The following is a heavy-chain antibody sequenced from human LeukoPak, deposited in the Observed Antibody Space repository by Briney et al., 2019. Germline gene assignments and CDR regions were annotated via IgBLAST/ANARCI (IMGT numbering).Heavy chain of an antibody. CDR1: GGSISSYY. Sequence: PSETLSLTCTVSGGSISSYYWSWIRQPPGKGLEWIGYIYYSGSTNYNPSLKSRVTISVDTSKNQFSLKLSSVTAADTAVYYCARQTASGYDFYDYWGQGTLVTVSS. CDR2: IYYSGST. J-gene: IGHJ4*02. CDR3: ARQTASGYDFYDY. D-gene: IGHD5-12*01. V-gene: IGHV4-59*01.